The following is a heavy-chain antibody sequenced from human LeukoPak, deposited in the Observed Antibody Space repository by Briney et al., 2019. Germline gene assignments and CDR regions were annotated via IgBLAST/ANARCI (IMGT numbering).Heavy chain of an antibody. Sequence: ASVKVSCKASGYTFSNYGIHWLRQAPGQGLEWMGWISPYTGDPNYPQNLQGRVTMTRDTSTSTVYMELSSLRSEDTAVYYCARGRGHYYDSSGYYSGSYWFDPWGQGTLVTVSS. CDR1: GYTFSNYG. CDR2: ISPYTGDP. J-gene: IGHJ5*02. CDR3: ARGRGHYYDSSGYYSGSYWFDP. D-gene: IGHD3-22*01. V-gene: IGHV1-18*01.